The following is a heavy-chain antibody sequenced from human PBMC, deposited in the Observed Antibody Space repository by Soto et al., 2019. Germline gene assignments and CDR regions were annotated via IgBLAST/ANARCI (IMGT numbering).Heavy chain of an antibody. CDR3: ARRLYYDSSGFEGGGMDV. D-gene: IGHD3-22*01. V-gene: IGHV4-30-4*01. CDR2: IHNSGSP. J-gene: IGHJ6*02. CDR1: GASIYNGGYF. Sequence: PSETLSLTCSVSGASIYNGGYFWSWIRQSPGKGLEWIGHIHNSGSPYNNPSLKSRVTISADTSMNQFSLKLTSVTAADTAVYYCARRLYYDSSGFEGGGMDVWGQGTTVTVSS.